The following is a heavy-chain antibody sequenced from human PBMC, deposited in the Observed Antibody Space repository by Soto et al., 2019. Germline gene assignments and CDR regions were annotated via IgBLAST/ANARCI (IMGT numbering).Heavy chain of an antibody. J-gene: IGHJ4*02. D-gene: IGHD3-10*01. V-gene: IGHV6-1*01. Sequence: PSQTLSLTCAISGDSVSSNSAAWNWIRQSPSRGLEWPGRTYYRSKWYNDYAVSVKSRITINPDTSKNQFSLQLNSVTPEDTAVYYCAREPPHTQYYYGSVIRNRAGREALFDYWGQGSLVTVSS. CDR2: TYYRSKWYN. CDR3: AREPPHTQYYYGSVIRNRAGREALFDY. CDR1: GDSVSSNSAA.